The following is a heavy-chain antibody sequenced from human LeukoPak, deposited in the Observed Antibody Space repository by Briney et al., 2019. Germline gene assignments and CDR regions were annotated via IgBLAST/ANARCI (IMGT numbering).Heavy chain of an antibody. CDR1: GFTFGDYA. J-gene: IGHJ2*01. Sequence: GGSLRLSCTASGFTFGDYAMSWVRQAPGKGLEWVGFIRSKAYGGTTAYAASVKGRFTISRDDSKSIAYLQMNSLKTEDTAVYYCTRWIGELFYSDNLYFDLWGRGTLVTVSS. V-gene: IGHV3-49*04. CDR3: TRWIGELFYSDNLYFDL. CDR2: IRSKAYGGTT. D-gene: IGHD3-10*01.